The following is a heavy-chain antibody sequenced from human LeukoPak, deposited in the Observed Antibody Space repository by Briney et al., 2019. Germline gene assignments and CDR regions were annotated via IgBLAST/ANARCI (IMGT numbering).Heavy chain of an antibody. CDR2: IYYSGST. J-gene: IGHJ4*02. D-gene: IGHD6-19*01. CDR1: GGSISSSSYY. Sequence: SETLSLTCTVSGGSISSSSYYWGWIRQPPGKGLEWIGSIYYSGSTYYNPSLKSRVTISVDTSKNQFSLKLSSVTAADTAVYCCARLDRRPVSYFDYWGQGTLVTVSS. V-gene: IGHV4-39*01. CDR3: ARLDRRPVSYFDY.